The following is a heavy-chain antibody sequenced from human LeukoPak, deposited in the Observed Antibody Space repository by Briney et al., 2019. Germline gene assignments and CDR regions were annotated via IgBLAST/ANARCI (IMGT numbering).Heavy chain of an antibody. Sequence: SETLSLTCTVSGYSISSGYYWGWIRQPPGKGLEWIGSIYHSGSTYYNPSLKSRVTISVDTSKNQFSLKLGSVTAADTAVYYCARDASVVAAAYFDYWGQGTLVTVSS. CDR1: GYSISSGYY. J-gene: IGHJ4*02. D-gene: IGHD2-15*01. CDR2: IYHSGST. CDR3: ARDASVVAAAYFDY. V-gene: IGHV4-38-2*02.